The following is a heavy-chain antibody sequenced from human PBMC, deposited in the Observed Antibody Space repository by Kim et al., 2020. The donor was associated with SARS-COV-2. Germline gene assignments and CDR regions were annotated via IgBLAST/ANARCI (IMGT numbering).Heavy chain of an antibody. Sequence: GGSLRLSCAASRFIFSSYWMSWVRQAPGKGLEWVATIKQDGSQEYYVDSVKGRFTISRDNAKSSLYLQMNSLRAEDTAVYYCAREGVIAGWGYFDYWGQGTLVTVSS. CDR1: RFIFSSYW. D-gene: IGHD2-21*01. V-gene: IGHV3-7*03. J-gene: IGHJ4*02. CDR3: AREGVIAGWGYFDY. CDR2: IKQDGSQE.